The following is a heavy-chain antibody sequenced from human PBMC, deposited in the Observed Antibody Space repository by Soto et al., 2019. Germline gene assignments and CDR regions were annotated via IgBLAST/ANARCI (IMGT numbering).Heavy chain of an antibody. CDR1: GGSVSSGSHY. J-gene: IGHJ4*02. Sequence: PSETLSLTCTVSGGSVSSGSHYWSWIRQPPGKGLEWIGYIYYSGSTNYNPSLKSRVTISVDTSKNQFSLKLSSVTAADTAVYYCARVRSGWDNDYWGQGTLVTVSS. CDR3: ARVRSGWDNDY. CDR2: IYYSGST. D-gene: IGHD6-19*01. V-gene: IGHV4-61*01.